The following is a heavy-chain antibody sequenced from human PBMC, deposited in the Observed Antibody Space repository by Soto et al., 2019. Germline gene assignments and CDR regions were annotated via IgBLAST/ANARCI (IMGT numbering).Heavy chain of an antibody. CDR3: AITFAQWLVRSDAFDI. Sequence: GESLKISCKGSGYSFTSYWIGWVRQMPGKGLEWMAIIYPGDSDTRYSPSFQGQVTISADKSISTAYLQWSSLKASDTAMYYCAITFAQWLVRSDAFDIWGQGTMVTVSS. D-gene: IGHD6-19*01. CDR1: GYSFTSYW. J-gene: IGHJ3*02. CDR2: IYPGDSDT. V-gene: IGHV5-51*01.